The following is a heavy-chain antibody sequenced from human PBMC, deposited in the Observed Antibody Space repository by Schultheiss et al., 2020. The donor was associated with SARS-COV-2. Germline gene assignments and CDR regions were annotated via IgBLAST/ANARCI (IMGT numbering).Heavy chain of an antibody. CDR1: GGSISSYY. D-gene: IGHD3-10*01. CDR3: ARDQGLYYYGSGSYLREDYYGMDV. J-gene: IGHJ6*02. V-gene: IGHV4-59*12. CDR2: IHDSGIT. Sequence: SETLSLTCTVSGGSISSYYWSWIRQPPGKGLEWIGFIHDSGITNYNPSLKSRVTISVDTSKNQFSLNLKSVTAADTAVYYCARDQGLYYYGSGSYLREDYYGMDVWGQGTTVTVSS.